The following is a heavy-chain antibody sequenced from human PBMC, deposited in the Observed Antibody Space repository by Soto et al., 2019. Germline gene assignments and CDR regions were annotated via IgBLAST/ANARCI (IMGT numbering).Heavy chain of an antibody. Sequence: VASVKVSCKASGYTFTSYGISWVRQAPGQGLEWMGWISAYNGNTNYAQKLQGRVTMTTDTSTSTAYMELRSLRSDDTAVYYCARDIFGDDFWSGYPSSYYYYYGMDVWRQGTTVTVSS. J-gene: IGHJ6*02. V-gene: IGHV1-18*01. D-gene: IGHD3-3*01. CDR1: GYTFTSYG. CDR3: ARDIFGDDFWSGYPSSYYYYYGMDV. CDR2: ISAYNGNT.